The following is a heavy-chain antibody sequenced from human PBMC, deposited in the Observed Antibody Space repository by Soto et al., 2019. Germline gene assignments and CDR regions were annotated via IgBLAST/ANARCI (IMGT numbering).Heavy chain of an antibody. J-gene: IGHJ6*03. V-gene: IGHV3-33*01. D-gene: IGHD5-12*01. CDR2: IWYDGSNK. Sequence: QVQLVESGGGVVQPGRSLRLSCAASGFPFSNYGMHWVRQAPGKGLEWVAVIWYDGSNKYYADSVKGRFTISRDNSKNMLYLQMNSLRVEDTAVYYCARYSGYGKFYYYHYMDVWGKGTTVTVSS. CDR1: GFPFSNYG. CDR3: ARYSGYGKFYYYHYMDV.